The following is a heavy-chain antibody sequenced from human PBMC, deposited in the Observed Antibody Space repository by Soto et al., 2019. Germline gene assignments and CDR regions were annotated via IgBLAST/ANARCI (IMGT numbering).Heavy chain of an antibody. D-gene: IGHD1-26*01. J-gene: IGHJ3*02. CDR3: ARGQSVGRTVGAFDI. CDR1: GYSFSTYY. V-gene: IGHV5-51*01. CDR2: IYPGDSDT. Sequence: EVQLVQSGAEVKKPGESLKISCQGSGYSFSTYYIGWVRQMPGKGLECMGIIYPGDSDTRYSPAFQGQVLISVDKAISTAYLHWGSLESSDTAVYYCARGQSVGRTVGAFDIWGQGTVVTVPS.